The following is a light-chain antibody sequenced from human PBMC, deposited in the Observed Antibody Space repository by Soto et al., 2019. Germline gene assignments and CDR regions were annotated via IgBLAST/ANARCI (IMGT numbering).Light chain of an antibody. J-gene: IGKJ1*01. CDR1: QDIRNE. CDR3: LQHNDYPPT. V-gene: IGKV1-17*01. CDR2: IAS. Sequence: DIQMTQSPSSLSASVRDRVTITCRASQDIRNELGWFQQKPGKAPKRLIYIASSLQSGVPSRFSGSGSGTEFTLTISSLQPEDYATYYCLQHNDYPPTFGQGTKVEI.